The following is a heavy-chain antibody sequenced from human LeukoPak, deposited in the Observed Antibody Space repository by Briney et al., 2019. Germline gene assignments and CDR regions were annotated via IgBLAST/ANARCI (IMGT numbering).Heavy chain of an antibody. CDR3: ARDQAGSGHYADY. V-gene: IGHV3-23*01. CDR2: TSGSGGST. Sequence: PGGSLRLSCAASGFTFSSYGMSWVRQAPGKGLEWVSATSGSGGSTYYAHSVKGRFTISRDYSKNTLYLHMNSLRAEDTAVYYCARDQAGSGHYADYWGQGTLVTVSS. D-gene: IGHD3-10*01. CDR1: GFTFSSYG. J-gene: IGHJ4*02.